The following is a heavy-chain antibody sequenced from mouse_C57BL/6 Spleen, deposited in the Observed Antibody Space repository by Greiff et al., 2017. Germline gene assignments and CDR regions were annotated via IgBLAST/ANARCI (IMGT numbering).Heavy chain of an antibody. V-gene: IGHV5-17*01. Sequence: EVMLVESGGGLVKPGGSLKLSCAASGFTFSDYGMHWVRQAPEKGLEWVAYISSGSSTIYYADTVKGRFTISRENAKNTLFLQMTSLRSEDTAMYYCARLYYGNYEYFDVWGTGTTVTVSS. CDR3: ARLYYGNYEYFDV. J-gene: IGHJ1*03. CDR1: GFTFSDYG. CDR2: ISSGSSTI. D-gene: IGHD2-1*01.